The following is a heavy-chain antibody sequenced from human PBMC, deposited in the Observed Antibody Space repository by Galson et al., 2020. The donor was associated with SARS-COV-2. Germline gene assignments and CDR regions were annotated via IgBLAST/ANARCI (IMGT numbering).Heavy chain of an antibody. CDR3: ARHFSRHVMNSIYIDS. CDR2: IYPGDSDT. V-gene: IGHV5-51*01. J-gene: IGHJ4*02. Sequence: GESLKISCKGSGYSFAGYWIGWVRQMPGKGLEWIGMIYPGDSDTRYSPSFQGRVSISADRSTSTTFLQWNSLRPSDSAMYYCARHFSRHVMNSIYIDSWGQGSIVTVSS. D-gene: IGHD2-21*01. CDR1: GYSFAGYW.